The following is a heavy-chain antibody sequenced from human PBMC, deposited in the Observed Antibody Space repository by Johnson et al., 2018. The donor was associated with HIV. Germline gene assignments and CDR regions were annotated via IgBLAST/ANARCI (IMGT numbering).Heavy chain of an antibody. J-gene: IGHJ3*02. Sequence: QVQLVESGGGVVQPGRSLRLSCAVSGFTFRTYAMHWVRQAPGKGLELVAVLSYDGSKEYYVDSVKGRFNLSRDSSKNTLYLQMNSLRAEDTAVYYCARVGVSGYDLAAFDIWGQGTMVTVSS. CDR3: ARVGVSGYDLAAFDI. D-gene: IGHD5-12*01. CDR1: GFTFRTYA. V-gene: IGHV3-30-3*01. CDR2: LSYDGSKE.